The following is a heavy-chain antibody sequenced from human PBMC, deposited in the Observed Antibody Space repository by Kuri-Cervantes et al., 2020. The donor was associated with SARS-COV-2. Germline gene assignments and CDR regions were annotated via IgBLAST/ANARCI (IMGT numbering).Heavy chain of an antibody. CDR2: ISYVGSNK. V-gene: IGHV3-30*04. J-gene: IGHJ6*03. CDR1: GFTLASYA. Sequence: GGSLRLSCPPSGFTLASYAMHWVRQAPGKGLEWVAVISYVGSNKYYADSVKGRFTISRDNATNSVSLQMNSLTAEDTAVYYCARFSSGSSVGLSSYYYMDVCGKGTTVTVSS. CDR3: ARFSSGSSVGLSSYYYMDV. D-gene: IGHD1-26*01.